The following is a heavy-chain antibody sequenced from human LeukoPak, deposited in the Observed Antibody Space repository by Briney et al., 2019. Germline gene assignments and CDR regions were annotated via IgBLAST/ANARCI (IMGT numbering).Heavy chain of an antibody. Sequence: GSLRLSCAASGFTFSSCAMNWVRQAPGKGLEWVSAISGSGGSTYYAESVKGRFTISRDNSKNTLSLQMNSLRAEDTAVYYCASGGSIPSWGQGILVTVSS. CDR3: ASGGSIPS. CDR2: ISGSGGST. V-gene: IGHV3-23*01. J-gene: IGHJ5*02. D-gene: IGHD6-13*01. CDR1: GFTFSSCA.